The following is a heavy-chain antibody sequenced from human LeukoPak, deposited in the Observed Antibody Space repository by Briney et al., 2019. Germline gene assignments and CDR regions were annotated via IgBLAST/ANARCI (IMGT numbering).Heavy chain of an antibody. D-gene: IGHD5-12*01. Sequence: PSETLSLTCTVSAASFISSSHHWGWIRPSPGKGLEWIGTVYYGRTTYYNPSLDGRVTISLDTSANHFSLQLNSVTAADTAVYYCVRHDGRGGATMGAFDSWGQGSLVTVSS. CDR2: VYYGRTT. J-gene: IGHJ5*01. CDR3: VRHDGRGGATMGAFDS. CDR1: AASFISSSHH. V-gene: IGHV4-39*01.